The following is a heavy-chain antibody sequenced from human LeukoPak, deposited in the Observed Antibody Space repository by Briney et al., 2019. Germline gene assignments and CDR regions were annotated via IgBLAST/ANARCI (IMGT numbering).Heavy chain of an antibody. CDR3: ARVRQQLDRRWFDP. CDR1: GYTFTSYG. J-gene: IGHJ5*02. D-gene: IGHD6-13*01. V-gene: IGHV1-18*01. Sequence: GASVKVSCKASGYTFTSYGISWVRQAPGQGLEWMGWISAYNGYTNYAQKLQGRVTMTTDTSTSTAYMELRSLRSDDTAVYYCARVRQQLDRRWFDPWGQGTLVTVSS. CDR2: ISAYNGYT.